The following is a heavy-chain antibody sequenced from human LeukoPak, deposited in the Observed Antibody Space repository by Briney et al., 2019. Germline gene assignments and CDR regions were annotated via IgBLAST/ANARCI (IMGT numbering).Heavy chain of an antibody. J-gene: IGHJ4*02. D-gene: IGHD3-9*01. CDR3: ARVVYDILTGYYYSFDY. V-gene: IGHV1-69*01. CDR1: GGTFSSYA. Sequence: SVKVSCKASGGTFSSYAISWVRQAPGQGLEWMGGIIPIFGTANYAQKFQGRDTITADESTSTAYMELSSLRSEDTAVYYCARVVYDILTGYYYSFDYWGQGTLVTVSS. CDR2: IIPIFGTA.